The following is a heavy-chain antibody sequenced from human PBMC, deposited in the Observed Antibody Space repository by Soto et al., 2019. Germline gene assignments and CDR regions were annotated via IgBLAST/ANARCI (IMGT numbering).Heavy chain of an antibody. D-gene: IGHD3-10*01. J-gene: IGHJ6*02. CDR3: ARDPGGQDYYYYYGMDV. Sequence: EVQLVESGGGLVQPGGSLRLSCAASGFTFSSYWMSWVRQAPGKGLEWVANIKQDGSEKYYVDCVKGRFTISRDNAKTSLYLQMNSLRAEDTAVYYCARDPGGQDYYYYYGMDVWGQGTTVTVSS. V-gene: IGHV3-7*03. CDR1: GFTFSSYW. CDR2: IKQDGSEK.